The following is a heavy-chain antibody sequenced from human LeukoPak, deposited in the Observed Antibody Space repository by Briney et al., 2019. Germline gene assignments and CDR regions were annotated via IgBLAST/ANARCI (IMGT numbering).Heavy chain of an antibody. CDR1: GGSFSGYY. D-gene: IGHD3-10*01. CDR3: ARGRITMVRGVPPGYYYGMDV. V-gene: IGHV4-34*01. Sequence: SETLSLTCAVYGGSFSGYYWSWIRQPPGKGLEWIGEINHSGSTNYNPSLKSRVTISVDTSKNQFSLKLSSVTAADTVVYYCARGRITMVRGVPPGYYYGMDVWGQGTTVTVSS. J-gene: IGHJ6*02. CDR2: INHSGST.